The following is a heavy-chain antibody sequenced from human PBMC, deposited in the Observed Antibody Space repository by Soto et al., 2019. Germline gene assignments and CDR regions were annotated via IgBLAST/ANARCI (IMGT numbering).Heavy chain of an antibody. D-gene: IGHD3-10*01. CDR1: GVSISSSSYY. CDR3: AGCREVSQIDY. CDR2: IDYSGSS. V-gene: IGHV4-39*01. Sequence: QLQLQESCPGQMKPSETLSLTCTISGVSISSSSYYWGWIRQPPGKGLEWIGSIDYSGSSYYNPSLKGRGTLSVDTSKNHFSVKLSSVTAADTAVYYCAGCREVSQIDYWGQGTLVIV. J-gene: IGHJ4*02.